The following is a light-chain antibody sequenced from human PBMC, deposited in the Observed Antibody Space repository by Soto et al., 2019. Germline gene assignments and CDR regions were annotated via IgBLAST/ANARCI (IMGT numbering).Light chain of an antibody. Sequence: EIGVTQSPGTLSLSPGERATLSCLARQSVSSRYLASYQQKPGQAPRILIYGASSRATGIPDRFSGSGSGTDFTLTISRLEPEDFAVYYCHQYSSSPMYTFGQRTKLEI. CDR3: HQYSSSPMYT. J-gene: IGKJ2*01. CDR1: QSVSSRY. CDR2: GAS. V-gene: IGKV3-20*01.